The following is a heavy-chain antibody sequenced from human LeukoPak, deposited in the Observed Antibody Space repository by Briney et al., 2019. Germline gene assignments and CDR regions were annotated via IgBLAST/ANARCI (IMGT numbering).Heavy chain of an antibody. CDR2: ISSSGSTI. J-gene: IGHJ4*02. D-gene: IGHD5-12*01. CDR1: GFTFSDYY. V-gene: IGHV3-11*04. Sequence: PGGSLRLSCAASGFTFSDYYMSWIRQAPGKGLEWVSYISSSGSTIYYADSVKGRFTISRDNSKNTLYLQMNSLRVEDTAVYYCARDEDGLLATGDYWGQGTLVTVSS. CDR3: ARDEDGLLATGDY.